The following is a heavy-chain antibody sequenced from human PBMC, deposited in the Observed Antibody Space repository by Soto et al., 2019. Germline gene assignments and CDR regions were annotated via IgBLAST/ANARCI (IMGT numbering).Heavy chain of an antibody. J-gene: IGHJ5*02. CDR3: ARRTYDLQRQKWIDA. CDR2: IHPDNSDI. V-gene: IGHV5-51*07. Sequence: HMPGKGLEWMAIIHPDNSDIRYSPSLQGRVTISVDKSINTVYLKWSSLKASDSGIYYCARRTYDLQRQKWIDAWGQGTLVTVSS. D-gene: IGHD3-16*01.